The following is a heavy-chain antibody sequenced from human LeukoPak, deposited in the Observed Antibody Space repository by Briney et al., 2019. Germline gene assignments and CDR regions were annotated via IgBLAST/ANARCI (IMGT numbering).Heavy chain of an antibody. J-gene: IGHJ6*04. V-gene: IGHV1-18*04. CDR1: GYAFTSYG. Sequence: ASVKASCKASGYAFTSYGISWVRQAPGQGLKWMGWISAYNGNTNYAQKLQGRVTMTTDTSTSTAYKLRRSRGSDGAVVYYCARGTEVLSDGIDVWGKGTTVTVSS. D-gene: IGHD2-8*01. CDR2: ISAYNGNT. CDR3: ARGTEVLSDGIDV.